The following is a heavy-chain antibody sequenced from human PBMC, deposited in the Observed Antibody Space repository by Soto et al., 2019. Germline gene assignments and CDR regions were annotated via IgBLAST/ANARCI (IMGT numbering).Heavy chain of an antibody. CDR3: ARVQXGDYVSRRGLSGGAFDY. J-gene: IGHJ4*02. CDR1: GGSISGGGYS. Sequence: SETLSLTCAVSGGSISGGGYSWSWIRQPPGKGLEWIGYIYHSGSTYYNPSLKSRVTISVDRSKNQFSLKLSSVTAADTAVYYCARVQXGDYVSRRGLSGGAFDYWGQGTLVTVSS. D-gene: IGHD4-17*01. CDR2: IYHSGST. V-gene: IGHV4-30-2*01.